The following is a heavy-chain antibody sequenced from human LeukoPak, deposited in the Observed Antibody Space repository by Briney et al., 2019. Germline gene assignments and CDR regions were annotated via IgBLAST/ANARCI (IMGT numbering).Heavy chain of an antibody. J-gene: IGHJ3*02. CDR3: ASLVTKEANDAFDI. Sequence: SVKVSCKASGGTFSSYAISWVRQAPGQGLEWMGGIIPIFGTANYAQKFQGRVTITTDESTSTAYMELSSERSEDTAAYYCASLVTKEANDAFDIWGQGTMVTVSS. D-gene: IGHD5-18*01. V-gene: IGHV1-69*05. CDR2: IIPIFGTA. CDR1: GGTFSSYA.